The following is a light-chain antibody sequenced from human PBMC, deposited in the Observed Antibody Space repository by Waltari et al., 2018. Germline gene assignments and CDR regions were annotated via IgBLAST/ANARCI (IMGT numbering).Light chain of an antibody. Sequence: QTVVTQEPSLSVSPGGTVTLTCGLTSGSVSDGNYPTWYPLTPGQAPRTLIYYTNSRSSGVPDRFSGSILGNKAALTITGAQADDESDYHCMLYLNGESRVFGGGTKLTVL. CDR2: YTN. CDR1: SGSVSDGNY. V-gene: IGLV8-61*01. J-gene: IGLJ3*02. CDR3: MLYLNGESRV.